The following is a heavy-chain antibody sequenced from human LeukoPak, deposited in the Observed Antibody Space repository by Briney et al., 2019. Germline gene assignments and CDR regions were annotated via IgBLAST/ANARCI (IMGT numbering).Heavy chain of an antibody. V-gene: IGHV4-59*01. CDR1: GGSISSYY. Sequence: SETLSLTCTVSGGSISSYYWRWIRQPPGEGLEWIGYIYYSGSTNYNPSLKSRVTISVDTSKNQFSLKLSSVTAADTAVYYCAGQLWSHWYFDLWGRGTLVTVSS. CDR2: IYYSGST. J-gene: IGHJ2*01. D-gene: IGHD5-18*01. CDR3: AGQLWSHWYFDL.